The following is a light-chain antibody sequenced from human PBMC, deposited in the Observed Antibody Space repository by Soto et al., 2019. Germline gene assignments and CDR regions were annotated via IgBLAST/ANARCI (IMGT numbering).Light chain of an antibody. CDR1: QSISSW. V-gene: IGKV1-5*01. J-gene: IGKJ2*01. CDR2: DAP. CDR3: QQYNSYLMYT. Sequence: DIQMTQSPSTLSASVGDRVTITCRASQSISSWLAWYQKKPGKAHKLLIYDAPSLESGVPSRFSGSGSGTEFTLTISSLQPDDFATYYCQQYNSYLMYTFGQGTKLQIK.